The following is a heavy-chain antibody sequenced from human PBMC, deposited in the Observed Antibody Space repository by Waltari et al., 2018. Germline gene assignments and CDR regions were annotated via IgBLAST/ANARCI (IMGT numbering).Heavy chain of an antibody. J-gene: IGHJ4*02. CDR3: ARDRGRGLYLDS. CDR2: VRGDGKT. Sequence: QLQLQESGPRLVKPSGTLSLTCAVSGDYMSSTDCWSWVRQPPGKGLEWVGQVRGDGKTNYNPSFASRITISLDTYNKQFSLKVTSATAADTAIYYCARDRGRGLYLDSWGPGTLVTVSP. CDR1: GDYMSSTDC. V-gene: IGHV4-4*02. D-gene: IGHD2-15*01.